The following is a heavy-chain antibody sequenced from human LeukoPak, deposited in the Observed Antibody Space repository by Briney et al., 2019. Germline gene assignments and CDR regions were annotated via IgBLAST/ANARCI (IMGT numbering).Heavy chain of an antibody. J-gene: IGHJ1*01. CDR3: AIAAAGTNFQH. Sequence: GGSLRLSCAASGFTFSSYEMNWVRQAPGKELEWVSYVSSSGSTIYYADSVKGRFTISRDNAKNSLYLQMNSLRAEDTAVYYCAIAAAGTNFQHWGQGTLVTVSS. CDR1: GFTFSSYE. V-gene: IGHV3-48*03. D-gene: IGHD6-13*01. CDR2: VSSSGSTI.